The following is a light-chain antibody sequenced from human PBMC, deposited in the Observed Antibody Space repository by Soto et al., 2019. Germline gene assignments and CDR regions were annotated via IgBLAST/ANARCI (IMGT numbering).Light chain of an antibody. J-gene: IGKJ1*01. CDR2: AAS. V-gene: IGKV1-8*01. Sequence: AIRMTQSPSSLSASSGGRVTIACRASQDIGTYLAWYQQKPGKAPKLMIYAASSLPSGVPSRFSGSGSGTDFTLTISWLQSEDFATYYCQHYYNYPRTFGQGTKVDI. CDR3: QHYYNYPRT. CDR1: QDIGTY.